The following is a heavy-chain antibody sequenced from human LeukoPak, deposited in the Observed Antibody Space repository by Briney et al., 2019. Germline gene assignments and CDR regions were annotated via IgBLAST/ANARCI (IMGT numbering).Heavy chain of an antibody. Sequence: GASVKVSCKASGYTFTSYYMHWVRQAPGQGLEWMGIINPSGGSTSYAQKFQGRVTMTRDTSTSTVYMELSSRRSEDTAVYYCAREPRKKYGSGSPGWFDPWGQGTLVTVSS. CDR1: GYTFTSYY. CDR2: INPSGGST. J-gene: IGHJ5*02. V-gene: IGHV1-46*03. D-gene: IGHD3-10*01. CDR3: AREPRKKYGSGSPGWFDP.